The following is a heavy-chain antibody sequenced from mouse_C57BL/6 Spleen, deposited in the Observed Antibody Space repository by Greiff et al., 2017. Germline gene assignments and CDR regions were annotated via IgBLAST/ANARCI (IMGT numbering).Heavy chain of an antibody. V-gene: IGHV5-4*01. CDR3: AGDYDGYAHYFDY. CDR2: ISDGGSYT. Sequence: EVQLVESGGGLVKPGGSLKLSCAASGFTFSSYAMSWVRQTPEKRLEWVATISDGGSYTYYPDNVKGRFTISRDNAKNNLYLQMSHLKSEDTAMYYCAGDYDGYAHYFDYWGQGTTLTVSS. D-gene: IGHD2-3*01. CDR1: GFTFSSYA. J-gene: IGHJ2*01.